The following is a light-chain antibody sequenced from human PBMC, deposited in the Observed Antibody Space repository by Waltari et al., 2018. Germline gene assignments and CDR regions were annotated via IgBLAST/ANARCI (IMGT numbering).Light chain of an antibody. CDR1: KTITNW. J-gene: IGKJ2*01. CDR2: KAS. Sequence: DIQMTQSPSTLSASVGDRVTIPCRASKTITNWLAWFQQKPGEAPKLLIYKASTLDMGVPSRFSGSGSGTEFTLTISSLQPDDFATYYCQQYDNYPYTFGQGTKLEIK. V-gene: IGKV1-5*03. CDR3: QQYDNYPYT.